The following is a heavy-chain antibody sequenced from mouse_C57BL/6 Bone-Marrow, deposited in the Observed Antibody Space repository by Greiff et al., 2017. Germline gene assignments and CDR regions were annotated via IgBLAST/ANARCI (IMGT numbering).Heavy chain of an antibody. D-gene: IGHD1-1*01. CDR2: IYPGSGNT. CDR3: AISPITTLDY. Sequence: VQLVESGAELVRPGASVKLSCKASGYTFTDYYINWVKQRPGQGLEWIARIYPGSGNTYYNEKFKGKATLTAEKSSSTAYMQRSSLTAEDSAVYFCAISPITTLDYWGQGTTLTVSS. CDR1: GYTFTDYY. J-gene: IGHJ2*01. V-gene: IGHV1-76*01.